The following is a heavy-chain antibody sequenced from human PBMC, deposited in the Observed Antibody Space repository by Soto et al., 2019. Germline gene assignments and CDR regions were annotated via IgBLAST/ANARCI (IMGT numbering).Heavy chain of an antibody. CDR1: GGSISSYY. CDR3: ARFRYSYGYLYYGMDV. CDR2: IYYSGST. J-gene: IGHJ6*02. D-gene: IGHD5-18*01. V-gene: IGHV4-59*01. Sequence: LSLTCTVSGGSISSYYWSWIRQPPGKGLEWIGYIYYSGSTNYNPSLKSRVTISVDTSKNQFSLKLSSVTAADTAMYYCARFRYSYGYLYYGMDVWGQGTTVTVSS.